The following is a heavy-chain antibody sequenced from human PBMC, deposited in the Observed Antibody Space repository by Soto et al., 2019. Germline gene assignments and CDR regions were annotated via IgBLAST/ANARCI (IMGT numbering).Heavy chain of an antibody. CDR1: GFTFSSYG. V-gene: IGHV3-30*18. J-gene: IGHJ4*02. D-gene: IGHD1-26*01. Sequence: GGSLRLSCAASGFTFSSYGMHWVRQAPGKGLEWVAVISYDGSNKYYADSVKGRFTISRDNSKNTLYLQMNSLRAEDTAVYYCAKGESIFPYSGSSLPDYWGQGTLVTVSS. CDR3: AKGESIFPYSGSSLPDY. CDR2: ISYDGSNK.